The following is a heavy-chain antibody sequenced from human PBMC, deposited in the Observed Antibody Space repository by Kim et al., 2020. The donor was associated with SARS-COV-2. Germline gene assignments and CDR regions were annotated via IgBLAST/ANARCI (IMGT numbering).Heavy chain of an antibody. J-gene: IGHJ4*02. CDR3: ARVNIQQLVNFDY. Sequence: TYTQKFRGRVTMTMATSFNTAYMELDSLGSDDTAVYYCARVNIQQLVNFDYWGQGTQVTVSS. D-gene: IGHD6-13*01. V-gene: IGHV1-2*02.